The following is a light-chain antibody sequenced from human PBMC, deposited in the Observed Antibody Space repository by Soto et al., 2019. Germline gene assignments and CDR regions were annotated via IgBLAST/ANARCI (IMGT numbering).Light chain of an antibody. Sequence: EFVLTQSPGTLSLSPGERATLSCRASQTVRNNYLAWYQQKPGQAPRVLIYDASSRATGIPDRVSGGGSGTDFSLTLSSLEPEEFAVYYCQQFSSYPLTFGGGTKVEIK. V-gene: IGKV3-20*01. J-gene: IGKJ4*01. CDR2: DAS. CDR1: QTVRNNY. CDR3: QQFSSYPLT.